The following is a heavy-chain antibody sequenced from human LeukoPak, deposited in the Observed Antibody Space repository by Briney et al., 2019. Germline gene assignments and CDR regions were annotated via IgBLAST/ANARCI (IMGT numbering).Heavy chain of an antibody. D-gene: IGHD3-22*01. J-gene: IGHJ4*02. CDR3: ARDQYYDVSTYYEIDY. Sequence: SETLSLTCTVSGGSISSYYWSWIRQPAGKGLEWIGRIYTSGSTNYNPSLKSRVTMSVDTSNNQFSLKLSSVTAADTAVYYCARDQYYDVSTYYEIDYWGQGTLVTVSS. V-gene: IGHV4-4*07. CDR1: GGSISSYY. CDR2: IYTSGST.